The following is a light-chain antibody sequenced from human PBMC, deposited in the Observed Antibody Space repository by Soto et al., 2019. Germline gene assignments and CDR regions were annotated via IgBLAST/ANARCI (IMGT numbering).Light chain of an antibody. Sequence: DIQMTQSPSTLSSSVGDIVTITCRASQSISSWLAWYQQKPGKAPKLLIYKASSLESGVPSRFSGSGSGTEFTLTISSLRPDDFAAYYCQQYNTYPTFGGGTRLEIK. CDR3: QQYNTYPT. CDR2: KAS. J-gene: IGKJ5*01. CDR1: QSISSW. V-gene: IGKV1-5*03.